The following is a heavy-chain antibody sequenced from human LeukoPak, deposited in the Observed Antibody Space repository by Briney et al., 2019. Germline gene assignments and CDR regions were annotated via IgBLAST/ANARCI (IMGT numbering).Heavy chain of an antibody. Sequence: SVKVSCKASGGTFSSYAISWVRQAPGQGLERMGGIIPIFGTANYAQKFQGRVTITAVESMSTAYMELSSLRSEDTAVYCCARGWLAETTVVTPYNYWGQGTLVTVSS. V-gene: IGHV1-69*13. CDR1: GGTFSSYA. D-gene: IGHD4-23*01. CDR3: ARGWLAETTVVTPYNY. J-gene: IGHJ4*02. CDR2: IIPIFGTA.